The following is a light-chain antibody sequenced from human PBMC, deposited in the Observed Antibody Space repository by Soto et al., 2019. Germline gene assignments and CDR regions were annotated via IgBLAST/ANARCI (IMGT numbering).Light chain of an antibody. CDR3: CSYAGSYIYV. Sequence: QSVLTQPASVSGSPGQSITISCTGTSSDIGDYDYVSWYQHLPGKAPKLLIFDVTHRPSGVSVRFSGSKSGNTASLTISGLLAEDEADYYCCSYAGSYIYVFGTGTKVTVL. V-gene: IGLV2-14*01. J-gene: IGLJ1*01. CDR1: SSDIGDYDY. CDR2: DVT.